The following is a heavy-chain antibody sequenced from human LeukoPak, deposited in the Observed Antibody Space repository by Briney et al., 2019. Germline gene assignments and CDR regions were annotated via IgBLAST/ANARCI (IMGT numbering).Heavy chain of an antibody. CDR1: GGSFSGYY. J-gene: IGHJ5*02. CDR2: INHSGST. Sequence: SETLSLTCAVYGGSFSGYYWSRIRQPPGKGLEWIGEINHSGSTNYNPSLKSRVTISVDTSKNQFSLKLSSVTAADTAVYYCARFYSNRPSWSWFDPWGQGTLVTVSS. V-gene: IGHV4-34*01. CDR3: ARFYSNRPSWSWFDP. D-gene: IGHD4-11*01.